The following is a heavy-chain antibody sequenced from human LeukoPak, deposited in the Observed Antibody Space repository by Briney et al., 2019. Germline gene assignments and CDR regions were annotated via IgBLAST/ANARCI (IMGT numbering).Heavy chain of an antibody. CDR2: IIPILGIA. D-gene: IGHD5-18*01. CDR3: ARGRYGASTASGMDV. V-gene: IGHV1-69*02. Sequence: SVKVSCKASGGTFSSYTISWVRQAPGQGLEWMGRIIPILGIANYAQKFQGRVTITADKSTSTAYMELSSLRSEDTAVYYCARGRYGASTASGMDVWGQGTTVTVSS. CDR1: GGTFSSYT. J-gene: IGHJ6*02.